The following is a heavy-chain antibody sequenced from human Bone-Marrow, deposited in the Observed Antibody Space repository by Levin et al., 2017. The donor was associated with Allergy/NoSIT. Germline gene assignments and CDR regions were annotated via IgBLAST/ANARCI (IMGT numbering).Heavy chain of an antibody. Sequence: GESLKISGQASGYTFTHYWITWVRQIPGKGLEWMGNIDPSDSYTYYSPSFQGHVATSVDKSITTAYLQWSSLTTSDTAIYFCARQDDVLGSQSLGPFDIWGQGTMVIVSS. V-gene: IGHV5-10-1*01. CDR2: IDPSDSYT. CDR1: GYTFTHYW. CDR3: ARQDDVLGSQSLGPFDI. D-gene: IGHD3-9*01. J-gene: IGHJ3*02.